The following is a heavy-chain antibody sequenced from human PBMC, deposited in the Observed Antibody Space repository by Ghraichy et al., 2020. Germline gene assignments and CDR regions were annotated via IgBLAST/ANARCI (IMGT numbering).Heavy chain of an antibody. Sequence: GESLNISCAASGFTFSNAWMSWVRQAPGKGLEWVGRIKSKTDGGTTDYAAPVKGRFTISRDDSKNTLYLQMNSLKTEDTAVYYCTTGLTYYFDYWGQGTLVTVSS. J-gene: IGHJ4*02. V-gene: IGHV3-15*01. CDR2: IKSKTDGGTT. CDR1: GFTFSNAW. CDR3: TTGLTYYFDY.